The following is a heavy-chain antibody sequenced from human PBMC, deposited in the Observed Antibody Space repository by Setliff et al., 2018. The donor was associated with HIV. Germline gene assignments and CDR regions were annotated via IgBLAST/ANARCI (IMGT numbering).Heavy chain of an antibody. CDR2: ISSSSSYI. V-gene: IGHV3-21*01. Sequence: GGSLSLFCAASGFTFSSYSMNWVRQAPGKGLEWVSSISSSSSYIYYADSVKGRFTISRDNAKNSLYLQMNSLRAEDTAVYYCARVGSATASYYYYYMDVWGKGTTVTVSS. CDR3: ARVGSATASYYYYYMDV. D-gene: IGHD1-26*01. CDR1: GFTFSSYS. J-gene: IGHJ6*03.